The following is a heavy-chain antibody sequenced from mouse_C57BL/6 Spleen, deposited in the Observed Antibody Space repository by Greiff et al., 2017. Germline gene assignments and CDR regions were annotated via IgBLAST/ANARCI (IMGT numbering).Heavy chain of an antibody. CDR1: GFTFSDYG. CDR3: ASKSFDY. Sequence: EVKLVESGGGLVKPGGFLKLSCAASGFTFSDYGMHWVRQAPEKGLEWVAYISSGSSTIYYADTVKGRFTISRDNAKNTLFLQMTSRRSEDTAMYYCASKSFDYWGQGTTPTVSS. D-gene: IGHD1-3*01. CDR2: ISSGSSTI. J-gene: IGHJ2*01. V-gene: IGHV5-17*01.